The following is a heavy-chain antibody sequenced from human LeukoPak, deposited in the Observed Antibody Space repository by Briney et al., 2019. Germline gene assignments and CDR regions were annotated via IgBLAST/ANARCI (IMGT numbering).Heavy chain of an antibody. D-gene: IGHD3/OR15-3a*01. J-gene: IGHJ4*02. Sequence: GGSLRLSCAASGFIFSGYGMHWVRQAPGKGLEWVALISHDESTKHYADSVKGRFTISRDNAKNLLYLHMSSLRVEDTAVYYCATVGSGATVLDSFDYWGQGTLVTVYS. CDR3: ATVGSGATVLDSFDY. CDR2: ISHDESTK. V-gene: IGHV3-30*03. CDR1: GFIFSGYG.